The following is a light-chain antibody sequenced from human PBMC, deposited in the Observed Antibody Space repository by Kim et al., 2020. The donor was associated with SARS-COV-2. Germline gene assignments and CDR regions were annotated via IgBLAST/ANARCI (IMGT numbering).Light chain of an antibody. V-gene: IGKV4-1*01. CDR3: QQYYSTPWT. CDR1: QSVLYSSNNKNY. Sequence: ATINCKSSQSVLYSSNNKNYLAWYHQKPGQPPKLLIYWASTRESGVPDRFSGSGSGTDFTLTISSLQAEDVAVYYCQQYYSTPWTFGQGTKVDIK. J-gene: IGKJ1*01. CDR2: WAS.